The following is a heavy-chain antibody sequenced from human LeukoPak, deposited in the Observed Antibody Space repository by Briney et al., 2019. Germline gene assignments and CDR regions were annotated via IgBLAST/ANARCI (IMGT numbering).Heavy chain of an antibody. V-gene: IGHV3-23*01. D-gene: IGHD3-22*01. Sequence: GGSLRLSCAASGFTFSSYAMSWVRQAPGKGLEWVSAISGSGGSTYYADSVKGRFTTSRDNSKNTLYLQMNSLRAEDTAVYYCADTYYYDSSGPPLFDYWGQGTLVTVSS. J-gene: IGHJ4*02. CDR3: ADTYYYDSSGPPLFDY. CDR2: ISGSGGST. CDR1: GFTFSSYA.